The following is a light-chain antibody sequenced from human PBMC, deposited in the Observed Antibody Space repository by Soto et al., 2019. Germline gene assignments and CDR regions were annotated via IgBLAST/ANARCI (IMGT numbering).Light chain of an antibody. CDR1: SSDVGGYNF. CDR2: EVS. J-gene: IGLJ1*01. Sequence: QSVLTRPASVSGSPGQSITISCTGTSSDVGGYNFVSWYQQHPGKAPKLMIYEVSNRPSGVSNRFSGSKSGNTASLTISGLQAEDEADYYCSSYTSSTPLGYVFGTGTKLTVL. V-gene: IGLV2-14*01. CDR3: SSYTSSTPLGYV.